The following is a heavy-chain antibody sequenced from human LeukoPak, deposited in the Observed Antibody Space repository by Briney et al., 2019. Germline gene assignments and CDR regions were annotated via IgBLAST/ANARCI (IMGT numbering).Heavy chain of an antibody. D-gene: IGHD5-12*01. V-gene: IGHV3-33*01. Sequence: PGGSLRLSCAASGFTFSSYGMHWVRQAPGKGLEWVAVIWYDGSNKYYADSVKGRFTISRDNSKNTLYLQMNSLRAEDTAVYYCARANQGGYASTFDYWGQGTLVTVSS. CDR1: GFTFSSYG. CDR3: ARANQGGYASTFDY. J-gene: IGHJ4*02. CDR2: IWYDGSNK.